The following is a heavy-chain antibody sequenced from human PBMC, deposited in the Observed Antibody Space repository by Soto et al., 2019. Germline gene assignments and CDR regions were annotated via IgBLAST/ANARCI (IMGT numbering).Heavy chain of an antibody. CDR2: INWNGASA. V-gene: IGHV3-20*04. CDR1: GFTFDNYA. CDR3: ARGLNKAALSFEY. D-gene: IGHD6-25*01. Sequence: GGSLRLSCTVSGFTFDNYAMSWVRQAPGKGLEWISGINWNGASAGYADSVKGRFTISRDNAKNSLYLQMNSLRAEDTALYYCARGLNKAALSFEYWGQGTLVTVS. J-gene: IGHJ4*01.